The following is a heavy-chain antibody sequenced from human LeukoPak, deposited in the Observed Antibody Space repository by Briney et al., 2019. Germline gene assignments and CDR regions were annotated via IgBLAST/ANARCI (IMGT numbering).Heavy chain of an antibody. CDR3: ARVDWEGSGSYYFDY. Sequence: GGSLRLSCAASGFTLSKHWMTWVRQAPGKGLEWVAVISYDGSNKYYADSVKGRFAISRDNSKNTLFLQMNNLRAEDTAVYYCARVDWEGSGSYYFDYWGQGTLVTVSS. CDR2: ISYDGSNK. CDR1: GFTLSKHW. D-gene: IGHD1-26*01. V-gene: IGHV3-30*09. J-gene: IGHJ4*02.